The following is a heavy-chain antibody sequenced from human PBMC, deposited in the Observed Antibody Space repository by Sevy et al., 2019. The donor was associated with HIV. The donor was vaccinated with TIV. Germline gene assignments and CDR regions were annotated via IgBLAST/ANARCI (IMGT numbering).Heavy chain of an antibody. J-gene: IGHJ1*01. CDR1: DGSISSSNW. D-gene: IGHD3-16*01. CDR3: ARTTGGVDSGFQH. CDR2: IYHSGST. V-gene: IGHV4-4*02. Sequence: SETLSLTCGVSDGSISSSNWWSWVRQSPGKGLEWIGEIYHSGSTNSNPSLRSRVTLSIDKSKKQFSLKLTSVTAADTAIYYCARTTGGVDSGFQHWGQGTLVTVSS.